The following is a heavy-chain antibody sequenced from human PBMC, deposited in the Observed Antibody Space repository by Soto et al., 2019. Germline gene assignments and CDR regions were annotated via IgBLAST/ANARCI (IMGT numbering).Heavy chain of an antibody. CDR1: GGSIGSYY. CDR3: ARVPDR. J-gene: IGHJ5*02. V-gene: IGHV4-59*12. D-gene: IGHD2-2*01. CDR2: IYYSGST. Sequence: ETLSLTCSVSGGSIGSYYWSWIRQPPGKGLEWIGYIYYSGSTNYNPSLKSRVTISVDTSKNQFSLKLSSVTAADTAVYYCARVPDRWGQGTLVTVSS.